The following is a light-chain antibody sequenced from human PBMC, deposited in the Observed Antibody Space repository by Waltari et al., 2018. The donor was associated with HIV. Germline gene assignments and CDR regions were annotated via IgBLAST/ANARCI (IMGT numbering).Light chain of an antibody. CDR1: KLGNKY. CDR2: QDT. CDR3: QAWDSSTGHVV. Sequence: SYELTQPPSVSVSPGQTASITCSGDKLGNKYASWYQQKPGQSPVVVIYQDTKRPSGIPVRFPVSNSGNTATLTISGTQAMDEADYYCQAWDSSTGHVVCGGGTKLTVL. V-gene: IGLV3-1*01. J-gene: IGLJ2*01.